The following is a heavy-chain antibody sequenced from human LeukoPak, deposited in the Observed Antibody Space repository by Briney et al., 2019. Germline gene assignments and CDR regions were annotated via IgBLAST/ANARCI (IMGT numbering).Heavy chain of an antibody. V-gene: IGHV3-48*04. D-gene: IGHD3-10*01. CDR2: ISSSSSTI. CDR3: ARGLRIPYYYGSGSKGLDV. CDR1: GFTFSSYS. Sequence: GGSLRLSCAASGFTFSSYSMNWVRQAPGKGLEWVSYISSSSSTIYYADSVKGRFTISRDNAKNSLYLQMNSLRAEDTAVYYCARGLRIPYYYGSGSKGLDVWGQGATVTVSS. J-gene: IGHJ6*02.